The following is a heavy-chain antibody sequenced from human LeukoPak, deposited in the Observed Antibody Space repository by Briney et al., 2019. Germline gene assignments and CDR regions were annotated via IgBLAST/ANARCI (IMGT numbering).Heavy chain of an antibody. V-gene: IGHV3-74*01. CDR2: IRSDGSDT. Sequence: GGSLRLSCAASGFTFSDTWMHWVRQAPGEELVWVSRIRSDGSDTRYAESVKGRFTISRDNSKNTLYLQMNSLRAEDTAVYYCAKDLTVVTYYFDYWGQGTLVTVSS. CDR1: GFTFSDTW. CDR3: AKDLTVVTYYFDY. J-gene: IGHJ4*02. D-gene: IGHD4-23*01.